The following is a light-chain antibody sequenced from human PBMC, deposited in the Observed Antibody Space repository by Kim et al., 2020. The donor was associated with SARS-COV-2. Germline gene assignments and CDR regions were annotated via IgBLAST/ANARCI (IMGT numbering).Light chain of an antibody. CDR2: GAS. CDR1: QNVRSN. Sequence: EIVMTQSPAPLSVSPGERATLSCRASQNVRSNLAWYQQKPGQTPRRLIYGASTRATGAPARFSGSGFGTEFTLTISSLQSEDFAVYYCQQYNNWPLTFGGGSKVDIK. V-gene: IGKV3-15*01. CDR3: QQYNNWPLT. J-gene: IGKJ4*01.